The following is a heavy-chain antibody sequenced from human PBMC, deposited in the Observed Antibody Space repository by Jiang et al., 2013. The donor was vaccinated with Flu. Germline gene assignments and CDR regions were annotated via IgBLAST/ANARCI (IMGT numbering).Heavy chain of an antibody. D-gene: IGHD6-19*01. J-gene: IGHJ5*02. CDR1: GFSLSTSGMR. CDR2: IDWDDDK. V-gene: IGHV2-70*04. Sequence: PTQTLTLTCTFSGFSLSTSGMRVSWIRQPPRKALEWLARIDWDDDKFYSTSLKTRLTISKDTSKNQVVLTMTNMDPVDTATYYCARIAPGWYWFDPWGQGTLVTVSS. CDR3: ARIAPGWYWFDP.